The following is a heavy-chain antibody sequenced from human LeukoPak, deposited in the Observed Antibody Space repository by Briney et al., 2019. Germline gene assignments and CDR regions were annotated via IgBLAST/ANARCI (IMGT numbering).Heavy chain of an antibody. CDR2: IIPILGIA. Sequence: GASVKVSCKASGGTFSSYAISWVRQAPGQGLEWMGRIIPILGIANYARKFQGRVTITADKSTSTAYMELSSLRSEDTAVYYCARTRGSYYLFDYWGQGTLVTVSS. V-gene: IGHV1-69*04. J-gene: IGHJ4*02. CDR1: GGTFSSYA. D-gene: IGHD1-26*01. CDR3: ARTRGSYYLFDY.